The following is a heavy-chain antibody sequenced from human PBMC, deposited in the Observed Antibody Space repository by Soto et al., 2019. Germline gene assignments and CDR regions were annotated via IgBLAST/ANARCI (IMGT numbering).Heavy chain of an antibody. CDR3: ARDGNSVGNVDY. D-gene: IGHD1-7*01. CDR2: ISYNSGII. V-gene: IGHV3-48*01. J-gene: IGHJ4*02. CDR1: GFSFSNYN. Sequence: GGSLRLSCEASGFSFSNYNMDWVRQAPGKGLEWVSYISYNSGIIGYADSVKGRFTISRDNAKNSLFLQMNILTAEDTGLYYCARDGNSVGNVDYWGQGTLVTVST.